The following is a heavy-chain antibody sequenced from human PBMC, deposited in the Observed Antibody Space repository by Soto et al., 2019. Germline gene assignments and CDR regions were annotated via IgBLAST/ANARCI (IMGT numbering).Heavy chain of an antibody. D-gene: IGHD1-20*01. J-gene: IGHJ4*02. Sequence: PSETLSLTCAVSGASISGSYYYWAWLRQSPGKGPEWIGSVFYTGFTSYNPSLDSRVSVSVDTSKSQFSLKLSAVTAADTAVYYCATSQKGYNSNYFDHWGQGALVTVSS. CDR1: GASISGSYYY. V-gene: IGHV4-39*01. CDR3: ATSQKGYNSNYFDH. CDR2: VFYTGFT.